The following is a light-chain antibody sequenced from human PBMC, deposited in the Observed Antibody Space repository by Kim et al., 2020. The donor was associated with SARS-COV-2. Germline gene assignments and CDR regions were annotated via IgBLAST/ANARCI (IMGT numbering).Light chain of an antibody. CDR3: LAWDSTTARVV. J-gene: IGLJ2*01. CDR1: KLGNHH. Sequence: SYELTQPSSVSVSPGQTASIPCSGDKLGNHHVSWYQQRPGQSPIVVIYEDNKRPSGIPERFSGSNSGDTATLTISGTQTMDEADYFCLAWDSTTARVVFGGGTQLTVL. CDR2: EDN. V-gene: IGLV3-1*01.